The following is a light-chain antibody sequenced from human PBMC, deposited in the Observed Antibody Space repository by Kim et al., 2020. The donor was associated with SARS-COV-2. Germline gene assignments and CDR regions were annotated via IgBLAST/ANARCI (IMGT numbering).Light chain of an antibody. CDR1: QGIRNY. CDR3: QKYNIVPLT. Sequence: IQMAQSPSSLSASVGDRVTITCRASQGIRNYLAWYQQKPGKVPKLLIYAASTLQPGVPARFSGSGFGTDFTLTISGLQAEDVATYYGQKYNIVPLTDGGGTKVDIK. CDR2: AAS. V-gene: IGKV1-27*01. J-gene: IGKJ4*01.